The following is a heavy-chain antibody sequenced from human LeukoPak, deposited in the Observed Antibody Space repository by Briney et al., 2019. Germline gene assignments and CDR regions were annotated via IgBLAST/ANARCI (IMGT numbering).Heavy chain of an antibody. Sequence: SEALSLTCTVSGYSISSGYYWGWIRQPPGKGLEWIGSIYHSGSTYYNPSLKSRVTISVDTSKNQFSLKLSSVTAADTAVYYCARDPSLYYDSSGYIGEWGQGTLVTVSS. CDR2: IYHSGST. CDR1: GYSISSGYY. CDR3: ARDPSLYYDSSGYIGE. D-gene: IGHD3-22*01. J-gene: IGHJ4*02. V-gene: IGHV4-38-2*02.